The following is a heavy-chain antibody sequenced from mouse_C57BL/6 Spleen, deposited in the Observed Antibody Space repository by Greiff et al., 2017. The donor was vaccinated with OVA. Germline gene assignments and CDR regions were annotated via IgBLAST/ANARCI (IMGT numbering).Heavy chain of an antibody. CDR1: GYAFSSYW. CDR2: IYPGDGDT. Sequence: QVQLQQSGAELVKPGASVKISCKASGYAFSSYWMNWVKQRPGKGLEWIGQIYPGDGDTNYNGKFKGKATLTADKSSSTAYMQLSSLTSEDSAVYFCARDDGYSWYFDVWGTGTTVTVSS. CDR3: ARDDGYSWYFDV. V-gene: IGHV1-80*01. D-gene: IGHD2-3*01. J-gene: IGHJ1*03.